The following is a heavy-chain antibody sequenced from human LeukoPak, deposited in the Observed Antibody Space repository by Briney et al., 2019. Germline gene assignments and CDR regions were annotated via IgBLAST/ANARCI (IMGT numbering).Heavy chain of an antibody. CDR2: IKSKTDGGTT. D-gene: IGHD4-17*01. CDR1: GFTFGDYA. Sequence: GGSLRLSCTASGFTFGDYAMTWIRQAPGKGLEWVGRIKSKTDGGTTDYAAPVKGRFTISRDDSKNTLYLQMNSLKTEDTAVYYCTTVGMTTVTTPFDYWGQGTLVTVSS. V-gene: IGHV3-15*01. CDR3: TTVGMTTVTTPFDY. J-gene: IGHJ4*02.